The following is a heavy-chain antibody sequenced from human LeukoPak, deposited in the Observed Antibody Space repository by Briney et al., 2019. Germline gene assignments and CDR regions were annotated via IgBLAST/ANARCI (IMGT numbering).Heavy chain of an antibody. CDR3: ARTTTRVHDY. Sequence: PGGSLRLSCAASGFTFSSHSMNWVRQAPGKGPEWVSYISSSSSVMYYADSVKGRFTISRDNANNSLFLQMNSLRAEDTAVYYCARTTTRVHDYWGQGTLVTVSS. CDR1: GFTFSSHS. V-gene: IGHV3-48*01. CDR2: ISSSSSVM. J-gene: IGHJ4*02. D-gene: IGHD1-1*01.